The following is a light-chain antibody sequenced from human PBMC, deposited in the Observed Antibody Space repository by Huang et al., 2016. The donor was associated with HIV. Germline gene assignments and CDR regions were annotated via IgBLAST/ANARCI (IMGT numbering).Light chain of an antibody. Sequence: EVVLTQSPATLSLSPGERATLSCRASQSVSSHFAWYQQKPDQAPRLLIYAASRRATGIPARCSGSGSGTDFTLTISSLEPEDFAVYYCQQRSNWPRTFGQGTKVEIK. CDR2: AAS. J-gene: IGKJ1*01. CDR1: QSVSSH. CDR3: QQRSNWPRT. V-gene: IGKV3-11*01.